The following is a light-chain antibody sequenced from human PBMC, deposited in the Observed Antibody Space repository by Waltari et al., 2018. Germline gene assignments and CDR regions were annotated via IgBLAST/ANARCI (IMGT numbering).Light chain of an antibody. V-gene: IGKV3-11*01. CDR3: QQCSNWPRIS. J-gene: IGKJ5*01. Sequence: FVLTQSPDSLSLSAGERATLSCRSSQDIKKFLAWYQQKPGQAPRLIIHDASTRSTGIPARFSGSGSGTDFTLTISSVEPEDFAVYYCQQCSNWPRISFGQGTRLELK. CDR1: QDIKKF. CDR2: DAS.